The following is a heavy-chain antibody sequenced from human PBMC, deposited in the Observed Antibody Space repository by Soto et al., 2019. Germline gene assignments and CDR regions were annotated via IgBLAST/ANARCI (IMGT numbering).Heavy chain of an antibody. J-gene: IGHJ4*02. CDR3: ARGRYGDY. V-gene: IGHV1-18*01. D-gene: IGHD1-1*01. CDR1: GYAFTTYG. CDR2: ISAHNGNT. Sequence: QVHLVQSGAEVKKPGASVKVSCKGSGYAFTTYGITWVRQAPGQGLEWMGWISAHNGNTNYAQKLQGRVTVTRDTSPSTAYMELRSLRSEDTAVYYCARGRYGDYWGQGARVTVSS.